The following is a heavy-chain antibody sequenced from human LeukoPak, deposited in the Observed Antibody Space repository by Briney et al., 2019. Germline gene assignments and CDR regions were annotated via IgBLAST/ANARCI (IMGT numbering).Heavy chain of an antibody. CDR2: VSSDGTT. CDR1: GDSVTSYY. CDR3: ARLDCTGDGCYNH. D-gene: IGHD2-8*02. J-gene: IGHJ4*02. Sequence: SESLSLTCSVSGDSVTSYYWSWVRQPPGKGLEWIGYVSSDGTTNYTPSLRSRVIMSVDTAKNHISLSLTSLTAADTAIYYCARLDCTGDGCYNHWGQGTLVTVSS. V-gene: IGHV4-59*08.